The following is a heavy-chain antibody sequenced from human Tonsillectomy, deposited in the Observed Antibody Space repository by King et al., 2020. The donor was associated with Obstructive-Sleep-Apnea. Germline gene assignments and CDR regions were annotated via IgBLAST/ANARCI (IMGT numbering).Heavy chain of an antibody. D-gene: IGHD1-1*01. CDR1: GFIVSSNY. V-gene: IGHV3-66*01. CDR3: ASPTQYNYDPISLEY. J-gene: IGHJ4*02. CDR2: IYSGDST. Sequence: VQLVESGGGLVQPGGSLRLSCAASGFIVSSNYMSWVRQAPGKGLEWVSVIYSGDSTYYADSVKGRVTISRDNSKNTLYLQMNNLRAEDTAVYYCASPTQYNYDPISLEYWGQGTLVTVSS.